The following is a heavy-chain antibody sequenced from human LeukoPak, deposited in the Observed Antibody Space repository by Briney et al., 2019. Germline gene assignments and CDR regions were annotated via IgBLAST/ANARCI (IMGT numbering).Heavy chain of an antibody. V-gene: IGHV1-18*01. D-gene: IGHD1-26*01. CDR2: ISAYNGNT. J-gene: IGHJ4*02. CDR3: ARDSGSYYVRRYFDY. Sequence: ASVKVSCKASGYTFTSYGISWVRQAPGQGLEWMGWISAYNGNTNYAQKLQGRVTMATDTSTSTAYMELRSLRSDDTAVYYCARDSGSYYVRRYFDYWGQGTLVTVSS. CDR1: GYTFTSYG.